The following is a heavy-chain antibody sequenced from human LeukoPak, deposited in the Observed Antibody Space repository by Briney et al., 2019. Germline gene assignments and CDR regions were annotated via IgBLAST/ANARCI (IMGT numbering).Heavy chain of an antibody. Sequence: GRSLRLSCAASGFTFSSYAMHWVRQAPGRGLEWVAVISYDGSNKYYADPVKGRFTISRDNSKNTLYLQMNSLRAEDTAVCFCARDVRAYSSGYGMDVWGKGTTVTVSS. D-gene: IGHD6-19*01. CDR1: GFTFSSYA. J-gene: IGHJ6*04. V-gene: IGHV3-30*04. CDR3: ARDVRAYSSGYGMDV. CDR2: ISYDGSNK.